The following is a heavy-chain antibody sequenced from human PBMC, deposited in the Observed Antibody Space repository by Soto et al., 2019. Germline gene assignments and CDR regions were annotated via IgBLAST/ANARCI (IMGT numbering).Heavy chain of an antibody. CDR3: ARSRSVRKYSSRWDPFDP. D-gene: IGHD6-13*01. J-gene: IGHJ5*02. CDR1: GGTFSSYA. V-gene: IGHV1-69*13. CDR2: IIPIFGTA. Sequence: SVKVSCKASGGTFSSYAISWVRQAPGQGLEWMGGIIPIFGTANYAQKFQGRVTITADESTSTAYMELSSLRSEDTAVYYRARSRSVRKYSSRWDPFDPWGQGTLVPVSS.